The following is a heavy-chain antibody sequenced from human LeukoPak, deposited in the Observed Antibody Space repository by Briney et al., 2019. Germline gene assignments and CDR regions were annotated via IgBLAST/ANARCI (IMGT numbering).Heavy chain of an antibody. V-gene: IGHV4-34*01. Sequence: SETLSLTCAVYGGSFSGYYWSWIRHPPGEGLEWLGEINHSGSTNYNPSLKSRVTISVDTSNNQFSLKLSSVTAADTAVYYCARVVVGYSSSWYQIYYYYYMDVWGKGTTVTVSS. CDR2: INHSGST. CDR3: ARVVVGYSSSWYQIYYYYYMDV. J-gene: IGHJ6*03. D-gene: IGHD6-13*01. CDR1: GGSFSGYY.